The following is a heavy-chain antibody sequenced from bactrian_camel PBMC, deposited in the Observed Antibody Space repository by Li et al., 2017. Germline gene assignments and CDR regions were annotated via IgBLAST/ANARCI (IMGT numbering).Heavy chain of an antibody. V-gene: IGHV3S1*01. Sequence: HVQLVESGGGLVQPGGSLRLSCAASGFTFRGYWMSWVRQAPGKGLEWTSIINNGGGITAYADFVKARFTISRDNAKNTLYLQLNSLKTEDTAMYFAAKDPTPTDGWATDFGSWAQGTQVTVS. CDR2: INNGGGIT. CDR3: AKDPTPTDGWATDFGS. J-gene: IGHJ6*01. D-gene: IGHD1*01. CDR1: GFTFRGYW.